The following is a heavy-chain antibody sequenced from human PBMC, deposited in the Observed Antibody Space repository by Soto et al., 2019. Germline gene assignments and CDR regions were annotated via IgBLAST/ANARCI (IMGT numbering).Heavy chain of an antibody. D-gene: IGHD3-10*01. CDR1: GGSITNYY. V-gene: IGHV4-59*08. Sequence: QVQLQESGPGLVKPSETLSLTCTVSGGSITNYYCSWFRQPPGKGLEWIGYIQYNGYSAYNLSLKRRVTMSMDTSKTQFSLMLESVTATDTAVYYCARHGFGSLHGLVDVWGQRTTVIVSS. J-gene: IGHJ6*02. CDR2: IQYNGYS. CDR3: ARHGFGSLHGLVDV.